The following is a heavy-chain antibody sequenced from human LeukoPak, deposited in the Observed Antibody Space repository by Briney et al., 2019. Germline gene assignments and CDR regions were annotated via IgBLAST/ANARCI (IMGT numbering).Heavy chain of an antibody. J-gene: IGHJ4*02. V-gene: IGHV4-34*01. CDR1: GGSFSDYY. CDR3: ARSSSGYFTYFDY. Sequence: PSETLSLTCAVYGGSFSDYYWSWIRQPPGKGLEWIGEINHSGSTNYNPSLKSRVTISVDTSKNQFSLKLSSVTAADTAVYYCARSSSGYFTYFDYWGQGTLVIVSS. CDR2: INHSGST. D-gene: IGHD3-22*01.